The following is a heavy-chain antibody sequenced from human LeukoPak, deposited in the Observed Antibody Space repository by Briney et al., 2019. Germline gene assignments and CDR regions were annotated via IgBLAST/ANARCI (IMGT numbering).Heavy chain of an antibody. CDR2: IEEDGSEK. J-gene: IGHJ6*03. D-gene: IGHD2-2*02. CDR1: GFTFSSYG. Sequence: GGSLRLSCAASGFTFSSYGMHWVRQAPGKGLEWVADIEEDGSEKYYVDSVKGRFTISRDNAKNSLSLQMNSLRPEDTALYYCVRLRCSSTNCHTLYYYYMDVWGKGTTVTVSS. CDR3: VRLRCSSTNCHTLYYYYMDV. V-gene: IGHV3-7*01.